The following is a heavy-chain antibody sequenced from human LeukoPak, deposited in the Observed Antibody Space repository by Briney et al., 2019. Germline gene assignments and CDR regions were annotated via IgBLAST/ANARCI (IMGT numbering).Heavy chain of an antibody. CDR3: RGPTQQWLYSGTDV. D-gene: IGHD5-18*01. Sequence: GGSLRLSCTASGFTFGDYAMSWVRQAPGKGLEWLGFIRSKAYGGTTEYAASAKGRFTISRDDSKSIAYLQMNSLTTEDTAVYCGRGPTQQWLYSGTDVWGQGTTVIVSS. CDR2: IRSKAYGGTT. J-gene: IGHJ6*02. CDR1: GFTFGDYA. V-gene: IGHV3-49*04.